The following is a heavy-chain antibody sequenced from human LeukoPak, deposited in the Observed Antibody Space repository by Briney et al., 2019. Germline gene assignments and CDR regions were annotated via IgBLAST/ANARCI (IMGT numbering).Heavy chain of an antibody. CDR1: GFTFSTYG. D-gene: IGHD2-21*02. V-gene: IGHV3-30*18. J-gene: IGHJ4*02. Sequence: GGSLRLSCAASGFTFSTYGMHWVRQAPGKGLEGVAVLSSGGSNKFYAESVKGRFTISRDTSKSSLYPQMDSLKPEDTAVYYCAESGGTCGSDCYQDHWGQGTLVTVSS. CDR2: LSSGGSNK. CDR3: AESGGTCGSDCYQDH.